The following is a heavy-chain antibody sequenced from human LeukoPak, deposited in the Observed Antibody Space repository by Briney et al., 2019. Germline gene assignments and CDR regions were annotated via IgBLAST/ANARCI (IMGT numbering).Heavy chain of an antibody. V-gene: IGHV7-4-1*02. J-gene: IGHJ6*03. CDR1: GGTFSTYA. D-gene: IGHD3-9*01. CDR2: INTNTGNP. Sequence: ASVKVSCKASGGTFSTYAISWVRQAPGQGLEWMGWINTNTGNPTYAQGFTGRFVFSLDTSVSTAYLRISSLKAEDTAVYYCARDHDWDNYYYMDVWGKGTTVTVSS. CDR3: ARDHDWDNYYYMDV.